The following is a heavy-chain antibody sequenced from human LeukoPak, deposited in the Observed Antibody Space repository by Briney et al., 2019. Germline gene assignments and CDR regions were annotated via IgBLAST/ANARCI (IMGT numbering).Heavy chain of an antibody. CDR2: IYSGGTT. CDR3: ARYGDYDYYYKDV. J-gene: IGHJ6*03. D-gene: IGHD4-17*01. Sequence: GGSLRLSCAASGFAVSSNYMSWVRQAPGKGLEWVSVIYSGGTTYYADHVRGRFTISRDNSKNTLYLQMNSLRAEDTAVYYCARYGDYDYYYKDVWGKGTTVTVSS. CDR1: GFAVSSNY. V-gene: IGHV3-53*01.